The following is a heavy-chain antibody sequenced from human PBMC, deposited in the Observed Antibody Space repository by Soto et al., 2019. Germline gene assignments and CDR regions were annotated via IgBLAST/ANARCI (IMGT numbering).Heavy chain of an antibody. V-gene: IGHV1-69*17. CDR1: GGTFTSYA. CDR3: VWAPSGEYSFPY. J-gene: IGHJ4*02. Sequence: QVQLVQSGAEVKKPGSSVKVSCKASGGTFTSYAIDWVRQAPGRGLEWMGGIIPILGITNSPQRFQGRLTFTADKSTSTAYMELSGLTSEDTALYYCVWAPSGEYSFPYWGQGTLVTVSS. CDR2: IIPILGIT. D-gene: IGHD2-21*01.